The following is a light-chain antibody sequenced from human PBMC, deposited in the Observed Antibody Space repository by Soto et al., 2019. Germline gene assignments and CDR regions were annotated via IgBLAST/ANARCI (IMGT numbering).Light chain of an antibody. V-gene: IGLV1-47*01. CDR1: SSNIGSNF. J-gene: IGLJ3*02. CDR3: QSFDTSLSGSV. CDR2: RDY. Sequence: QSVLTQPPSVSGTPGQTVTISCSGSSSNIGSNFVSWYQHLPGTAPKLLSYRDYQRPSGVPDRFSGSKSGTSASLAISGLQSEDDGDYYCQSFDTSLSGSVFGGGTKLTVL.